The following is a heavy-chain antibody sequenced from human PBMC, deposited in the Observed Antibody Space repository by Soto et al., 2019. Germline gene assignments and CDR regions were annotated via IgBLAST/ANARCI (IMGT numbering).Heavy chain of an antibody. CDR2: IIPIFGTA. CDR3: ARDRGPSSGYYPYWFDP. J-gene: IGHJ5*02. V-gene: IGHV1-69*12. D-gene: IGHD3-22*01. CDR1: GGTFSSYA. Sequence: QVQLVQSGAEVKKPGSSVKISCKASGGTFSSYAISWVRQAPGQGLEWMREIIPIFGTANYAQKFQGRVTITADESTSTAYMELSSLRSEDTAVYYCARDRGPSSGYYPYWFDPWGQGTLDSVSS.